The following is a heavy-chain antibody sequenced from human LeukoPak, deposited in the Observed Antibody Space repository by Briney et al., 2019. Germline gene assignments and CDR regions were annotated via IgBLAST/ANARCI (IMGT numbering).Heavy chain of an antibody. CDR2: IYPGDSDT. Sequence: GESLKIYCKASGYSFTNYWIGWVRQMPGKGLEWMGIIYPGDSDTRYSPSFQGQVTISADKSISTAYLQWSSLKASDTAIYYCARPIHSSGYYPFDYWGQGTLVTVSS. CDR1: GYSFTNYW. V-gene: IGHV5-51*01. J-gene: IGHJ4*02. D-gene: IGHD3-22*01. CDR3: ARPIHSSGYYPFDY.